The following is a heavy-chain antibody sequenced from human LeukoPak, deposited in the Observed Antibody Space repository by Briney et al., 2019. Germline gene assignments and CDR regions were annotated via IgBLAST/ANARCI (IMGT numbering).Heavy chain of an antibody. CDR3: VAFDFGDY. J-gene: IGHJ4*02. Sequence: ASVKVSCKASGYTSTSYAMHWVRQAPGQGLEWMGWISTNTGNPTYAQGFTGRFVFSLDTSVSTAYLQISSLKAEDTAVYYCVAFDFGDYWGQGTLVTVSS. CDR1: GYTSTSYA. D-gene: IGHD3/OR15-3a*01. CDR2: ISTNTGNP. V-gene: IGHV7-4-1*02.